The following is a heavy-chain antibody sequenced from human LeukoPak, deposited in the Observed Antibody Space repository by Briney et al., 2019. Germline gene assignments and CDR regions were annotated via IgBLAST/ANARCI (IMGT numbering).Heavy chain of an antibody. V-gene: IGHV1-18*01. CDR3: ARTTMIVVVNLNWFDP. CDR1: GYTFSSYG. D-gene: IGHD3-22*01. Sequence: ASVKVSCKTSGYTFSSYGIIWVRQAPGQGLEWMGWISAYNGNTNYAQKLQGRVTMTTDTSTSTAYMELRSLRSDDTAVYYCARTTMIVVVNLNWFDPWGQGTLATVSS. CDR2: ISAYNGNT. J-gene: IGHJ5*02.